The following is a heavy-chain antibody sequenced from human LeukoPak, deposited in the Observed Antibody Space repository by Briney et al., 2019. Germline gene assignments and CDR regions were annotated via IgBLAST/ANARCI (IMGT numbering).Heavy chain of an antibody. CDR3: AAKLRPDDPFNI. CDR1: GGSVSSGNYY. CDR2: IYYNGNT. Sequence: SETLSLTCTVSGGSVSSGNYYCNWIRQPPGKGLEWIGYIYYNGNTKYNSSLGVTLSIDTSKNQFSLKLSSVTAADTAVYYCAAKLRPDDPFNIWGQGTMVTVSS. D-gene: IGHD1-1*01. J-gene: IGHJ3*02. V-gene: IGHV4-61*01.